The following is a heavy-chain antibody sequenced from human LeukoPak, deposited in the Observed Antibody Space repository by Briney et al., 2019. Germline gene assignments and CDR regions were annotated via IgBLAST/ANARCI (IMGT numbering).Heavy chain of an antibody. CDR1: GFTFSSYS. V-gene: IGHV3-48*02. J-gene: IGHJ4*02. CDR3: AKDPVSYYYDSSGYIH. Sequence: PGGSLRLSCAASGFTFSSYSMNWVRQAPGKGLEWVSYISSSSSTIYYADSVKGRFTISRDNAKNSLYLQMNSLRDEDTAVYYCAKDPVSYYYDSSGYIHWGQGTLVTVSS. D-gene: IGHD3-22*01. CDR2: ISSSSSTI.